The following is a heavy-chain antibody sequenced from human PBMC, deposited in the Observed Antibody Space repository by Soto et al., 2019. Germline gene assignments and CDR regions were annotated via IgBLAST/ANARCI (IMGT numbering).Heavy chain of an antibody. D-gene: IGHD3-3*01. CDR2: INPDGGTT. CDR1: GHTYTGYF. V-gene: IGHV1-46*01. J-gene: IGHJ4*02. CDR3: VGLMGVDILRDN. Sequence: ASVMGYCKASGHTYTGYFVPLVRQPPGQGPEWMGIINPDGGTTSYAQKFQGRVTMTSDTSTSTLYMELRSLRSEDTAVYCCVGLMGVDILRDNWGQVTRVTVSS.